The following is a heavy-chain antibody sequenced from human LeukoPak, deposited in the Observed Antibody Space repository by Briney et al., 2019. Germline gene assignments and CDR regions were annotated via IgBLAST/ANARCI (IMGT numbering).Heavy chain of an antibody. Sequence: TSETLSLTCAVYGGSFSGYYWSWIRQPPGKGLEWIGEINHSGSTNYNPSLKSRVTISVDTSKNQFSLKLSSVTAADTAVYYCARLFGYYDSSGYYPPPDYWGQGTLVTVSS. V-gene: IGHV4-34*01. CDR2: INHSGST. J-gene: IGHJ4*02. CDR1: GGSFSGYY. CDR3: ARLFGYYDSSGYYPPPDY. D-gene: IGHD3-22*01.